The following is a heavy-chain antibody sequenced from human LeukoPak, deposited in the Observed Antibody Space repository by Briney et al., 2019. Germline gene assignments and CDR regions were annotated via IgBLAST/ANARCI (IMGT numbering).Heavy chain of an antibody. D-gene: IGHD1-26*01. CDR3: AGGGSYPDYWYFDL. CDR2: ISYDGSNK. CDR1: GFTFSSYG. J-gene: IGHJ2*01. V-gene: IGHV3-30*03. Sequence: GGSLRLSCAASGFTFSSYGMHWVRQAPGKGLEWVAVISYDGSNKYYADSVKGRFTISRDNSKNTLYLQMNSLRAEDTAVYYCAGGGSYPDYWYFDLWGRGTLVTVSS.